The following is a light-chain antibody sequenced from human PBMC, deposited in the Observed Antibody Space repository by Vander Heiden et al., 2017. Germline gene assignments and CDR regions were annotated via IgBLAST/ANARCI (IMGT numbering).Light chain of an antibody. CDR2: LGS. J-gene: IGKJ3*01. Sequence: EIVISQSPLSLPVTPGEPAHISCQSSQHLLHSEGYNNLDGYLQKPGQSPQLLIYLGSNRAAGVPDRFSGSGSGTDFILKISRVEAEDVGVYYCMQALQTPFTFGPGTKLEIK. V-gene: IGKV2-28*01. CDR3: MQALQTPFT. CDR1: QHLLHSEGYNN.